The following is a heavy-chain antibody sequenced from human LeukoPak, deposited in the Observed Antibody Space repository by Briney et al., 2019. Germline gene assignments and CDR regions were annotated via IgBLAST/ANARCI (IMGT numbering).Heavy chain of an antibody. D-gene: IGHD2/OR15-2a*01. Sequence: GGSLRLSCAASGFTFSRYWMHWLRQGPGKGLAWVSRISTDGSSSTYADSVKGRFTISRDNGKNTLYLQMNSLRAEDTAVYYCASYLTSIPSGMDVWGQGTTVIVSS. CDR2: ISTDGSSS. J-gene: IGHJ6*02. CDR3: ASYLTSIPSGMDV. CDR1: GFTFSRYW. V-gene: IGHV3-74*01.